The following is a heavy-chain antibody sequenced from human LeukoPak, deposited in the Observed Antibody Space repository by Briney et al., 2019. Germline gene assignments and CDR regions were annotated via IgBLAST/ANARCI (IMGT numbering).Heavy chain of an antibody. CDR2: IRSKAYGGTT. CDR1: GFTFGDYA. D-gene: IGHD2-21*01. Sequence: GGSLRLSCTASGFTFGDYAMIWVRQAPGKGLEWVGFIRSKAYGGTTEYAASVKGRFTISRDDSKSIAYLQMNSLKTEDTAVYYCTREDLEELCFDYRGQGTLVTVSS. J-gene: IGHJ4*02. V-gene: IGHV3-49*04. CDR3: TREDLEELCFDY.